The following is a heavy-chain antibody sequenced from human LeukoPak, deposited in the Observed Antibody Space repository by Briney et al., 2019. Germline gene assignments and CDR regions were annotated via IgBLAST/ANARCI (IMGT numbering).Heavy chain of an antibody. CDR2: IKQDGSKK. CDR3: AGDDGDSSGYYYGQDY. D-gene: IGHD3-22*01. J-gene: IGHJ4*02. Sequence: GGSLRLSCAASGFTFSYYWMNWVRQAPGKGLEWVANIKQDGSKKSYVDSVKGRFTISRDNSKDTLYLQMNSLRAEDTAVYYCAGDDGDSSGYYYGQDYWGQGTLVTVSS. CDR1: GFTFSYYW. V-gene: IGHV3-7*01.